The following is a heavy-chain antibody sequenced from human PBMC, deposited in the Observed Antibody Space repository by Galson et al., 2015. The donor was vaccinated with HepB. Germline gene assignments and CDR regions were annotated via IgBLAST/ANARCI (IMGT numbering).Heavy chain of an antibody. J-gene: IGHJ2*01. CDR3: AKADTRDGYNRPFDL. Sequence: SLRLSCAASGFTFSSYAMSWVRQAPGKGLEWVSAISGSGGSTYYADSVKGRFTISRDNSKNTLYLQMNSLRAEDTAVYYCAKADTRDGYNRPFDLWGRGTLVTVSS. D-gene: IGHD5-24*01. CDR1: GFTFSSYA. CDR2: ISGSGGST. V-gene: IGHV3-23*01.